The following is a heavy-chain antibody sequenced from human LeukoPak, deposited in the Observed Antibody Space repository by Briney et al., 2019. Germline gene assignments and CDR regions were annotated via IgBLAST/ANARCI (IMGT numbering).Heavy chain of an antibody. D-gene: IGHD5-12*01. V-gene: IGHV3-23*01. CDR3: ARDRGDIVATLDY. CDR1: GFTFSNYA. Sequence: GGSLRLSCAASGFTFSNYAMSWVRQAPGKGLEWVSAIDTSGGHTYYADSVKGRFTISRDNSENTLYLQMNSLRAEDTAVYYCARDRGDIVATLDYWGQGTLVTVSS. J-gene: IGHJ4*02. CDR2: IDTSGGHT.